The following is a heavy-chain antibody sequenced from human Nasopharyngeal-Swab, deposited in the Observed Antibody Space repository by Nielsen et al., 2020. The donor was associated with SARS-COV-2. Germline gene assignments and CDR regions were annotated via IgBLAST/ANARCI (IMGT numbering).Heavy chain of an antibody. V-gene: IGHV4-30-4*01. J-gene: IGHJ5*02. CDR3: ARGFRRYQLLPGWFDP. CDR2: IYYSGST. D-gene: IGHD2-2*01. Sequence: WIRQPPGKGLEWIGYIYYSGSTYYNPSLKSRVTISVDTSKNQFSLKLSSVTAADTAVYYCARGFRRYQLLPGWFDPWGQGTLVTVS.